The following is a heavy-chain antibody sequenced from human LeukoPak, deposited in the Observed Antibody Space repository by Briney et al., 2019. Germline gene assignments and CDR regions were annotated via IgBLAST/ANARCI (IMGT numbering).Heavy chain of an antibody. CDR1: GGSFSAYY. V-gene: IGHV4-34*01. Sequence: SETLSLTCAVYGGSFSAYYWSWIRQPPGKGLEWIGEINHSGSTNYNPSLKSRVTISVDTSKNQFSLKLSSVTAADTAVYYCARDRYTYYYDSSGYHDAFDIWGQGTMVTVSS. J-gene: IGHJ3*02. D-gene: IGHD3-22*01. CDR3: ARDRYTYYYDSSGYHDAFDI. CDR2: INHSGST.